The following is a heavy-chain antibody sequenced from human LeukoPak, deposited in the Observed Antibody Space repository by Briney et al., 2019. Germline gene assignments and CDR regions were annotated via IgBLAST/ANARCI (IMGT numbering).Heavy chain of an antibody. CDR3: ARELVSSGTGYFDL. D-gene: IGHD3-10*02. J-gene: IGHJ2*01. CDR1: GFTFGNFG. V-gene: IGHV3-23*01. CDR2: ITGSTTLT. Sequence: GGSLRLSCEASGFTFGNFGMTWVRQAPGKGLQWVSGITGSTTLTYYAASVKGRFTVSRDNSKNTLHLQMNSLRADDTAVYYCARELVSSGTGYFDLWGRGTLVTVSS.